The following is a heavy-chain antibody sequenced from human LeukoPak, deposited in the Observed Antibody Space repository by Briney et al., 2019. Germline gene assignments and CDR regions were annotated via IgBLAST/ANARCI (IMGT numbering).Heavy chain of an antibody. CDR2: TYYRSKWYN. CDR1: GDSVSSNSVA. J-gene: IGHJ4*02. D-gene: IGHD5-18*01. V-gene: IGHV6-1*01. Sequence: SQTLSLTCAISGDSVSSNSVAWNWLTQSPSRGLEWLGRTYYRSKWYNDYAVSVKSRIAINPDTSKNQFSLQLNSVTPEDTAVYYCARTPSDTAMVDCWGQGILVTVSS. CDR3: ARTPSDTAMVDC.